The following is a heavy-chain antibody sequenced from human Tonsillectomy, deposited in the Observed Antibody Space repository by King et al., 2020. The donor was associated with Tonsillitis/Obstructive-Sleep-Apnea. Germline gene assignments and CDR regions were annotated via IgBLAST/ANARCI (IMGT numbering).Heavy chain of an antibody. J-gene: IGHJ4*02. D-gene: IGHD2-2*01. CDR1: GGSFSGYY. CDR2: INHSGST. CDR3: AREDLVVVPTVMGGGFDY. V-gene: IGHV4-34*01. Sequence: VQLQQWGAGLLKPSETLSLTCAVYGGSFSGYYWSWIRQPPGKGLEWIGEINHSGSTNYNPSLKSRVTISLDTSKNQFSLKLSSGTAADTAVYYCAREDLVVVPTVMGGGFDYWGQGTLVTVSS.